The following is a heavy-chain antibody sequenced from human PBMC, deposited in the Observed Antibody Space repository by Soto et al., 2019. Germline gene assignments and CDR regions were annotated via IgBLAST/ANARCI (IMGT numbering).Heavy chain of an antibody. Sequence: SETLSLTCTVSGGSVMSGSYYWNWIRQPPGKGLEWIGNIYYSGSTNYNPSLKSRVTISVDTSKNQFSLKLSSVTAADTAVYYCAREGRGDGYNPSFGPFGWGQGTLVTVSS. D-gene: IGHD3-10*01. CDR1: GGSVMSGSYY. CDR3: AREGRGDGYNPSFGPFG. J-gene: IGHJ4*02. CDR2: IYYSGST. V-gene: IGHV4-61*01.